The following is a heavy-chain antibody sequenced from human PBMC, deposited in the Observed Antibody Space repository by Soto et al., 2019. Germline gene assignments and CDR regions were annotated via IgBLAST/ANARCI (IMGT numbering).Heavy chain of an antibody. V-gene: IGHV4-59*12. CDR1: GGSISSYY. D-gene: IGHD5-12*01. CDR3: AREEGGGYDHRWFDP. CDR2: IYYSGST. Sequence: SDTLSLTCTVSGGSISSYYWSWIRQPPGKGLEWIGYIYYSGSTYYNPSLKSRVTISVDTSKNQFSLKLSSVTAADTAVYYCAREEGGGYDHRWFDPWGQGTLVNVSS. J-gene: IGHJ5*02.